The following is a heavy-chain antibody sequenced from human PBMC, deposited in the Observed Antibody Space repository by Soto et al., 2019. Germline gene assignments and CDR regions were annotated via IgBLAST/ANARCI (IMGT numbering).Heavy chain of an antibody. J-gene: IGHJ4*02. Sequence: PGGSLRLSCAASGFTFSSYAMHWVRQAPGKGLEWVAVISYDGSNKYYADSVKGRFTISRDNSKNTLYLQMNSLRAEDTAVYYCARDREGAVAERFDYWGQGTLVTVSS. V-gene: IGHV3-30-3*01. D-gene: IGHD6-19*01. CDR2: ISYDGSNK. CDR3: ARDREGAVAERFDY. CDR1: GFTFSSYA.